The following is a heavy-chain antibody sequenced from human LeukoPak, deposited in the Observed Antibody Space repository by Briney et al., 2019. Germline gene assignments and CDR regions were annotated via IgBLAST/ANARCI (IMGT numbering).Heavy chain of an antibody. CDR1: GYSFAGYW. Sequence: GESLKISCKGSGYSFAGYWIGWVRQMPGKGLERMGIIYPGDSDAAYSPSFQGQVTISADKSISTAFLQWSSLKASDTAMYYCAKLRARAYVDFWGQGTLVTVSS. D-gene: IGHD3-3*01. J-gene: IGHJ4*02. CDR3: AKLRARAYVDF. V-gene: IGHV5-51*01. CDR2: IYPGDSDA.